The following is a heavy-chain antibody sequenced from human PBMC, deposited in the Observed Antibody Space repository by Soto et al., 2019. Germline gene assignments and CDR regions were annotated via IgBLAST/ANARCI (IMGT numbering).Heavy chain of an antibody. Sequence: SVKVSCKASGGTFSSYAISWVRQAPGQGLEWMGRIIPIFGTANYAQKFQGRVTITADESTSTAYMELSSLRSEDTAVYYCAREMSIVRHSYYGMDVWGQGTTVTVSS. J-gene: IGHJ6*02. CDR1: GGTFSSYA. D-gene: IGHD3-22*01. V-gene: IGHV1-69*13. CDR2: IIPIFGTA. CDR3: AREMSIVRHSYYGMDV.